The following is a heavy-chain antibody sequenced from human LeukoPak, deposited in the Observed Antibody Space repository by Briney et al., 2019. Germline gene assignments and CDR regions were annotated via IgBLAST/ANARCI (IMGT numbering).Heavy chain of an antibody. J-gene: IGHJ3*02. Sequence: GGSLRLSCAASGFSLSGYWMTWVRQAPGKGLEWVANINRDGSQKNHVDSVQGRFTISRDNAKNSLYLQMNSVTADDTAVYYCARTYDFGRGPPGDAFDNWGQGTLVTVPS. CDR2: INRDGSQK. V-gene: IGHV3-7*01. D-gene: IGHD3-3*01. CDR1: GFSLSGYW. CDR3: ARTYDFGRGPPGDAFDN.